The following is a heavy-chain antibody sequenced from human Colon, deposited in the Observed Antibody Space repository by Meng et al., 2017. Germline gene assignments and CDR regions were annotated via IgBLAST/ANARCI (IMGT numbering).Heavy chain of an antibody. Sequence: EALLVESGGGIVQPGGSLRLSCAASGFTFSTYWMHWVRQTPGKGLVWVSRINGDGSSTSYADSVKGRFTISRDNAKNTLYLQMSSLTADDTAVYYCTRDFDAPTNCWGQGTLVTVSS. V-gene: IGHV3-74*01. CDR1: GFTFSTYW. J-gene: IGHJ4*02. CDR2: INGDGSST. CDR3: TRDFDAPTNC.